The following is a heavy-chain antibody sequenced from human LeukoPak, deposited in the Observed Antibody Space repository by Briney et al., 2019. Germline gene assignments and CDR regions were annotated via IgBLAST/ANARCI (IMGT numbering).Heavy chain of an antibody. J-gene: IGHJ5*02. CDR2: IYYTGTT. CDR1: GGSISSAAYY. V-gene: IGHV4-39*01. D-gene: IGHD6-13*01. CDR3: ARRPIAAGNNWFDP. Sequence: SETLPLTCTVSGGSISSAAYYWGWVPQPAGKGLDWIGSIYYTGTTYYSPSLQTRATLSFDTTKNQSSLILTSVTAADTAVYFCARRPIAAGNNWFDPWGQGTLVTVSS.